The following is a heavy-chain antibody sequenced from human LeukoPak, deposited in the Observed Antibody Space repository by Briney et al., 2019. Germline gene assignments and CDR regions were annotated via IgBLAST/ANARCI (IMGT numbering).Heavy chain of an antibody. D-gene: IGHD4-11*01. J-gene: IGHJ4*02. CDR2: IRSKAYGGTT. CDR1: GFTFGDYA. V-gene: IGHV3-49*03. CDR3: ARNRRDLDYPPDY. Sequence: GGSLRLSCTASGFTFGDYAMSWFRQAPGKGLEWVGFIRSKAYGGTTEYAASVKGRFTISRDDSKSIAYLQMNSLKSEDTAVYYCARNRRDLDYPPDYWGQGTLVTVSS.